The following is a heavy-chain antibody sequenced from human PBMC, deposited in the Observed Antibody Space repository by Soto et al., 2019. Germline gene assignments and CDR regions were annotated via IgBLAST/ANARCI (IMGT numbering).Heavy chain of an antibody. CDR1: GYTFTSYD. Sequence: QVQLVQSGAEVKKPGASVKVSCKASGYTFTSYDINWVRQATGQGREWMGWMNPNSGNTGYAQKFQGRVTMTRNTSIRTAYLELSSLICEETAVYYCARERANRLDPGCQGTLVTFSS. CDR2: MNPNSGNT. CDR3: ARERANRLDP. V-gene: IGHV1-8*01. J-gene: IGHJ5*02.